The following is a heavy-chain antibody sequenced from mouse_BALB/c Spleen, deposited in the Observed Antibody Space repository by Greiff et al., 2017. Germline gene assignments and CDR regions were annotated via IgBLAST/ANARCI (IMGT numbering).Heavy chain of an antibody. CDR3: ARSPSCFAY. Sequence: VQLQQSGAELAKPGASVKMSCKASGYTFTSYWMHWVKQRPGQGLEWIGYINPSTGYTEYNQKFKDKATLTADKSSSTAYMQLSSLTSEDSAVYYCARSPSCFAYWGQGTLVTVSA. V-gene: IGHV1-7*01. CDR1: GYTFTSYW. CDR2: INPSTGYT. J-gene: IGHJ3*01.